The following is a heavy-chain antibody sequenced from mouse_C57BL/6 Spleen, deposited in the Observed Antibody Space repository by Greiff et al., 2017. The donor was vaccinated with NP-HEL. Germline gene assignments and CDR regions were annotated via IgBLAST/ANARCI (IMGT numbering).Heavy chain of an antibody. J-gene: IGHJ3*01. CDR3: ARSEGFAY. CDR1: GYTFTSYW. V-gene: IGHV1-50*01. CDR2: IDPSDSYT. Sequence: VKLQQPGAELVKPGASVKLSCKASGYTFTSYWMQWVKQRPGQGLEWIGEIDPSDSYTNYNQKFKGKATLTVDTSSSTAYMQLSSLTSEDSAVYYCARSEGFAYWGQGTLVTVSA.